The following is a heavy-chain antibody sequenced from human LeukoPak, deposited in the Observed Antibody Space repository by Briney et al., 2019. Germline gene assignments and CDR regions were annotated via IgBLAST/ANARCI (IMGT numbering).Heavy chain of an antibody. Sequence: GGSLRLSCAASGFTFSSYGMHWVRQAPGKGLEWVSFISYDGSNKYYADSVKGRFTISRDNSKNTLYLQMNSLRAEDTAVYYCAKDEGGAIFDYWGQGTLVTVSS. J-gene: IGHJ4*02. D-gene: IGHD3-16*01. V-gene: IGHV3-30*18. CDR2: ISYDGSNK. CDR1: GFTFSSYG. CDR3: AKDEGGAIFDY.